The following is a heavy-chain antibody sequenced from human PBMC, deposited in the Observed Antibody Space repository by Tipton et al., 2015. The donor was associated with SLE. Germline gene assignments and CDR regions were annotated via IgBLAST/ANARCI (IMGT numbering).Heavy chain of an antibody. Sequence: QLVQSGPEVKKPGSSVKVSCKASGGTFSSYAISWVRQAPGPGLEWMGGVIPIFGTANYAQKFQGRVTITADESTSTAYMELSSLRSEDTAVYYCARLVGATTGASFDYWGQGTLVTVSS. CDR1: GGTFSSYA. CDR2: VIPIFGTA. D-gene: IGHD1-26*01. J-gene: IGHJ4*02. V-gene: IGHV1-69*01. CDR3: ARLVGATTGASFDY.